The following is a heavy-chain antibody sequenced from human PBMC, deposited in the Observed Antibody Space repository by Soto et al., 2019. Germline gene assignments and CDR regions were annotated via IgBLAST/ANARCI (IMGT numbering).Heavy chain of an antibody. CDR1: GFTFSSYG. CDR3: ARDAGFGHGRHMDV. J-gene: IGHJ6*03. V-gene: IGHV3-33*01. CDR2: IWYDGSNK. Sequence: QVQLVESGGGVVQPGRSLRLSCAASGFTFSSYGMHWVRQAPGKGLEWVAVIWYDGSNKYYADSVKGRFTISRDNSKNTLYLQMNSLRAEDTAVYYCARDAGFGHGRHMDVWGKGTTVTVSS. D-gene: IGHD2-15*01.